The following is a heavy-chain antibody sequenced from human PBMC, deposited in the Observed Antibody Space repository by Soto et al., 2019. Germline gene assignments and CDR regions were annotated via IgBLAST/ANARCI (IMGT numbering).Heavy chain of an antibody. CDR1: GFTFSSYS. Sequence: EVQLVESGGGLVQPGGSLRLSCAASGFTFSSYSMNWVRQAPGKGLEWVSYISSSSSTIYYADSVKGRFTISRDNAKNSLYLQMNSLRDEDAAVYYCARDSDWLLLSPGYYCYGMDVWGQGTTVTVSS. D-gene: IGHD3-22*01. CDR3: ARDSDWLLLSPGYYCYGMDV. J-gene: IGHJ6*02. V-gene: IGHV3-48*02. CDR2: ISSSSSTI.